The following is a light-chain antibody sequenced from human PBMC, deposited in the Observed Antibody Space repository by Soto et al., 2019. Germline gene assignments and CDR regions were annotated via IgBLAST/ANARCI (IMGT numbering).Light chain of an antibody. CDR2: GNS. J-gene: IGLJ1*01. CDR3: QSYDSSLSGYV. Sequence: QSVLTQPPSVSGAPGQRVTLSCTGSSSTIGAGYDVHWYQQLPGTAPKLLIYGNSNRPSGVPDRFSGSKSGTSASLAITGIQAEDEADYYCQSYDSSLSGYVFGTGTKLTVL. V-gene: IGLV1-40*01. CDR1: SSTIGAGYD.